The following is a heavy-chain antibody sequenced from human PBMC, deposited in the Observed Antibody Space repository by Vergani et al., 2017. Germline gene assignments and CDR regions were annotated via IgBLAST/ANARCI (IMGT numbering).Heavy chain of an antibody. CDR1: ADSISSGSYY. J-gene: IGHJ4*02. Sequence: QLQLQQSGPGLVKPSETLFLTCTVSADSISSGSYYWGWIRQPPGKSLEWIGSIYYSGLTYYNPSLKSRVAISGDTSKNQFSLKVTSVTAADTAVYYCARQSTMISFGGSFYFDFWGQGTLVTVSS. D-gene: IGHD3-16*01. V-gene: IGHV4-39*01. CDR2: IYYSGLT. CDR3: ARQSTMISFGGSFYFDF.